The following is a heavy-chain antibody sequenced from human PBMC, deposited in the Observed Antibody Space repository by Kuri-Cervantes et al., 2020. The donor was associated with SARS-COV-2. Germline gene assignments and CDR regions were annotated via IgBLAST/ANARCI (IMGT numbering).Heavy chain of an antibody. D-gene: IGHD3-22*01. CDR2: IIPIFGTA. CDR3: ARVGPTYYYDSSGYYCLDY. V-gene: IGHV1-69*05. J-gene: IGHJ4*02. Sequence: SVKVSCKASGGTFSSYAISWVRQAPGQGLEWMGGIIPIFGTANYAQKFQGRVTITTDESTSTAYMELSRLRSDDTAVYYCARVGPTYYYDSSGYYCLDYWGQGTLVTVSS. CDR1: GGTFSSYA.